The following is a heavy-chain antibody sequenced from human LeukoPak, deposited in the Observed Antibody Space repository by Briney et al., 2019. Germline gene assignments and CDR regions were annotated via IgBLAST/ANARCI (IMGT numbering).Heavy chain of an antibody. J-gene: IGHJ4*02. Sequence: GGSLRLSCAASGFTFGTFWMSWVRQAPGKGLEWVAVISYDGTKKFYADSVKGRFTISRDNSKNALYLQMNSLRAEDTAVYYCAKEEDDYYDSSPYDYWGQGALVTVSS. CDR3: AKEEDDYYDSSPYDY. CDR1: GFTFGTFW. D-gene: IGHD3-22*01. V-gene: IGHV3-30*18. CDR2: ISYDGTKK.